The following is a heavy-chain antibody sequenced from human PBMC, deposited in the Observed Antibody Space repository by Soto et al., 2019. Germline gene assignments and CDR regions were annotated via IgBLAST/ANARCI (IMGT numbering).Heavy chain of an antibody. CDR3: ARDRVDIVVVPAAPERYYYGMDV. D-gene: IGHD2-2*03. Sequence: QVQLVQSGAEVKKPGSSVKVSCKASGGTFSSYAISWVRQAPGQGLEWMGGIIPIFGTANYAQKFQGRVTITADESTSTAYMELSSLRSEDTAVYYCARDRVDIVVVPAAPERYYYGMDVWGQGTTVTVSS. V-gene: IGHV1-69*01. CDR1: GGTFSSYA. J-gene: IGHJ6*02. CDR2: IIPIFGTA.